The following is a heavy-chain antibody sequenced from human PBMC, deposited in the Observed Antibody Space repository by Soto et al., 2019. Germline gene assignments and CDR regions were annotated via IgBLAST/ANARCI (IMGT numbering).Heavy chain of an antibody. Sequence: PSETLSLTCTVSGGSISSYYWSWIRQPPGKGLEWIGYIYYSGSTNYNPSLKSRVTISVDTYKNQFSLKLSSVTAADTAVYYCASGYYDILTGYRKIDYWGQGTLVTVSS. CDR3: ASGYYDILTGYRKIDY. CDR2: IYYSGST. J-gene: IGHJ4*02. D-gene: IGHD3-9*01. V-gene: IGHV4-59*08. CDR1: GGSISSYY.